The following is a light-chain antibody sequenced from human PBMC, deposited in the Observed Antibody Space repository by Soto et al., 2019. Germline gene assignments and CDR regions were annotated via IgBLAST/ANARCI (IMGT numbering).Light chain of an antibody. CDR2: WAS. CDR1: QSVLYSSNNKNY. CDR3: QQYYSTPPWT. J-gene: IGKJ1*01. V-gene: IGKV4-1*01. Sequence: DIVMTQSPDSLAVSLGERATINCKSSQSVLYSSNNKNYLAWYQQKPGQPPKLLIYWASTRESGVPDRFSGSGSGTDFPLTISSPQAEGVAVYYCQQYYSTPPWTFGQGTKVEIK.